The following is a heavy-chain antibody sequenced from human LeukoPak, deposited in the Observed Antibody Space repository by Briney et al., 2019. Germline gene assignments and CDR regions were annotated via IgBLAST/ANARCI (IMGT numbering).Heavy chain of an antibody. CDR1: GYSFTSYW. V-gene: IGHV5-51*01. CDR2: IYPGDSDT. CDR3: ARPSSSGLNAFDI. Sequence: GESLKISWKGSGYSFTSYWIGWVRHMPGKGLEWMGIIYPGDSDTRYSPSFQGQVTISADKSISTAYLQWSSLKASDTAMYYCARPSSSGLNAFDIWRQGTMVTVSS. J-gene: IGHJ3*02. D-gene: IGHD6-19*01.